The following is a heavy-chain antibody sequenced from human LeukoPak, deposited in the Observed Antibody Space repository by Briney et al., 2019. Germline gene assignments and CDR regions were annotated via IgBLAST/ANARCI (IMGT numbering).Heavy chain of an antibody. CDR2: IYPGGSDT. CDR3: ARIWYNWNDGNYYYYGMDV. J-gene: IGHJ6*02. Sequence: GESLKISCKGSGYSFTSYWIGWVRQMPGKGLAWMGIIYPGGSDTRYSPSFQGQVTISVDKSISTAYLQWSSLKASDTAMYYCARIWYNWNDGNYYYYGMDVWGQGTTVTVSS. V-gene: IGHV5-51*01. D-gene: IGHD1-1*01. CDR1: GYSFTSYW.